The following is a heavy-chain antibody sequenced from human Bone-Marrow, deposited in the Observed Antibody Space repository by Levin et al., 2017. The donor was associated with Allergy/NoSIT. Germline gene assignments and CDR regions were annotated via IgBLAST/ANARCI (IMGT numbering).Heavy chain of an antibody. V-gene: IGHV3-64D*06. Sequence: TGGSLRLSCSASGFTFRNYAMHWVRQAPGKGLEYVSAISSDGGSTYYADSVKGRFTISRDNSKNTLSLQMSSLRPEDTAVYFCVKDYYDSSGYYRWFDPWGQGTLVTVSS. J-gene: IGHJ5*02. D-gene: IGHD3-22*01. CDR2: ISSDGGST. CDR3: VKDYYDSSGYYRWFDP. CDR1: GFTFRNYA.